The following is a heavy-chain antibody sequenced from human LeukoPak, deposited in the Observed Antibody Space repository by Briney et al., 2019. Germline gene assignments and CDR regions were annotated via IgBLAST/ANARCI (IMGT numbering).Heavy chain of an antibody. CDR1: RYTLTGYY. CDR3: ATTGYGGTYDAFDI. V-gene: IGHV1-2*02. J-gene: IGHJ3*02. D-gene: IGHD4-23*01. Sequence: ASVKVSCKASRYTLTGYYFHWLRQAPGQGLEWMGWINPNSGGTNYAQKFQGRVTMTRDTSISTIYMELGRLRFDDTAVFYCATTGYGGTYDAFDIWGQGTMVTVSS. CDR2: INPNSGGT.